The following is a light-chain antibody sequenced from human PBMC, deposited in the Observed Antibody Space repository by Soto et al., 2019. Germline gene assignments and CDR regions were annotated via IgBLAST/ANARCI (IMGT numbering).Light chain of an antibody. CDR2: WAS. Sequence: DIVMTQSPDSLAVSLGERATINCKSNRTLFYPSNNKTYLAWYQQKAGQPLKLLIYWASMRESGVPDRFSGSGSGTDFTLTISSLQAEDVAIFYCQQYYNTPYTFGQGTKLEIK. CDR3: QQYYNTPYT. V-gene: IGKV4-1*01. J-gene: IGKJ2*01. CDR1: RTLFYPSNNKTY.